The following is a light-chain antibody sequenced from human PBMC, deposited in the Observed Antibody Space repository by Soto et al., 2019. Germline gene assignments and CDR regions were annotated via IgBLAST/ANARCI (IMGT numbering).Light chain of an antibody. CDR1: SSDVGGYNY. Sequence: LTQPASVSGSPGQSITISCTGTSSDVGGYNYVSWYQQHPGKAPKFMIYDVSTRPSGVSNRFSGSKSGNTASLTISGLQAEDEADYYCCSYTTSNTRQIVFGTGTKVTVL. J-gene: IGLJ1*01. CDR2: DVS. CDR3: CSYTTSNTRQIV. V-gene: IGLV2-14*01.